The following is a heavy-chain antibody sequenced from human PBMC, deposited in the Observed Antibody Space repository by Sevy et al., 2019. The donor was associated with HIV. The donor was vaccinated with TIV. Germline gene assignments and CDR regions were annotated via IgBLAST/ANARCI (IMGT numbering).Heavy chain of an antibody. J-gene: IGHJ4*02. Sequence: ASVKVSCKASGGTFSSYGISWVRQAPGQGLEWMGGIIPLLGTVNYAQKFQGRVMITADESTKTAYMELSSLGSEDTAVYYCARGGGNGWYYFDYWGQETLVTVSS. V-gene: IGHV1-69*13. CDR3: ARGGGNGWYYFDY. CDR1: GGTFSSYG. D-gene: IGHD6-19*01. CDR2: IIPLLGTV.